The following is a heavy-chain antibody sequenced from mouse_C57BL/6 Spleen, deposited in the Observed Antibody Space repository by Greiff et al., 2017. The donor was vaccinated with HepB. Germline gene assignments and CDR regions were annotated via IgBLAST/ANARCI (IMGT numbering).Heavy chain of an antibody. CDR1: GYAFSSSW. CDR2: IYPGDGDT. D-gene: IGHD1-1*01. CDR3: ARSFYYYGSSDYFDY. J-gene: IGHJ2*01. V-gene: IGHV1-82*01. Sequence: VQLQQSGPELVKPGASVKISCKASGYAFSSSWMNWVKQRPGKGLEWIGRIYPGDGDTNYNGKFKGKATLTADKSSSTAYMQLSSLTSEDSAVYFCARSFYYYGSSDYFDYWGQGTTLTVSS.